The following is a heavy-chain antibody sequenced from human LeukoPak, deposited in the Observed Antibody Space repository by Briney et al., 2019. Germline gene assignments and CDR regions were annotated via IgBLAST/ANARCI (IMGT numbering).Heavy chain of an antibody. D-gene: IGHD5-18*01. CDR3: ARADSYGSILDY. CDR1: GFTFSNYW. V-gene: IGHV3-7*04. CDR2: IDQYGRAK. Sequence: PGGSLRLSCAASGFTFSNYWMSWVRQAPGKGLEWVASIDQYGRAKYYVDSVRGRFTFSRDNTKNSLHLQMNSLRAEDTAVYYCARADSYGSILDYWGQGTRVIDPS. J-gene: IGHJ4*02.